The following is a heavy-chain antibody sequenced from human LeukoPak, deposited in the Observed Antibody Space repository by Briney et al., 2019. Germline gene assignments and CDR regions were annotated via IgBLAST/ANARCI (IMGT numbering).Heavy chain of an antibody. Sequence: GGSLRLSCAASGFTFSSYGMHWVRQAPGKGLEWVAVISYDGSNKYYAASVKGRFTISKDNSKNTLYLQMNSLRAEDTAVYYCAKDHGAVAGPGGFDYWGQGTLVTVSS. V-gene: IGHV3-30*18. CDR2: ISYDGSNK. CDR3: AKDHGAVAGPGGFDY. CDR1: GFTFSSYG. D-gene: IGHD6-19*01. J-gene: IGHJ4*02.